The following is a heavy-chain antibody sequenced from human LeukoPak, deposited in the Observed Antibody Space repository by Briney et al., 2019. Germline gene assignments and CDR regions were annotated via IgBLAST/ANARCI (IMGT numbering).Heavy chain of an antibody. CDR3: AKTSQWLTIDY. V-gene: IGHV3-66*01. CDR1: GFTVSSNY. CDR2: IYSGGST. Sequence: GGSLRLSCAASGFTVSSNYMSWVRQAPGKGLEWVSVIYSGGSTCYADSVKGRFTISRDNSKNTLYLQMNSLRAEDTAVYYCAKTSQWLTIDYWGQGTLVTVSS. D-gene: IGHD6-19*01. J-gene: IGHJ4*02.